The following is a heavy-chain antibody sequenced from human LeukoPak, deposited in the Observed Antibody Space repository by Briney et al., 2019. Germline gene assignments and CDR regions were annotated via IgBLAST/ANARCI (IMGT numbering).Heavy chain of an antibody. D-gene: IGHD2-15*01. J-gene: IGHJ4*02. CDR2: IYHNGST. Sequence: PETLSLTCNVFGYSISSGYYWGWIRQPPGKGLEWIGSIYHNGSTYQSPSLKSRIAISVDTSKNQFSLKLSSVTAADTAVYYCARDPRIWGQGTLVTVSS. CDR1: GYSISSGYY. CDR3: ARDPRI. V-gene: IGHV4-38-2*02.